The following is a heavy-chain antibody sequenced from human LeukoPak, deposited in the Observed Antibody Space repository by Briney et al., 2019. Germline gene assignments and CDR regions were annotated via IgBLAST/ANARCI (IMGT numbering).Heavy chain of an antibody. CDR3: ARKTDSSGSGDY. CDR2: GGGST. D-gene: IGHD3-22*01. J-gene: IGHJ4*02. Sequence: GGGSTYYADSVKGRFTISRDNSKNMLYLQMNSLRAEDTAVYYCARKTDSSGSGDYWGQGTLVTVSS. V-gene: IGHV3-53*01.